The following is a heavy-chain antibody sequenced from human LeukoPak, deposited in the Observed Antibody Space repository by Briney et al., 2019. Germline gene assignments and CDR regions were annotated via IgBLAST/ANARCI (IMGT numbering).Heavy chain of an antibody. V-gene: IGHV3-30*02. CDR3: AKDGSPKHVDFDY. CDR1: GFTFSNYG. Sequence: GGSLRLSCAASGFTFSNYGMHWVRQAPGKGLEWVAFIRYDGSNKYYADSVKGRFTISRDNSKNTLYLQMNSLRAEDTAVYYCAKDGSPKHVDFDYWGQGTLVTVSS. CDR2: IRYDGSNK. D-gene: IGHD3-10*01. J-gene: IGHJ4*02.